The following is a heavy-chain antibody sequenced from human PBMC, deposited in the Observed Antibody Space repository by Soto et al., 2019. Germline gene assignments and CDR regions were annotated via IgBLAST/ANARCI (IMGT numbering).Heavy chain of an antibody. V-gene: IGHV4-59*01. CDR2: IFYTENT. CDR1: GVSISSYY. CDR3: ARARGYSYGYWFDP. D-gene: IGHD5-18*01. J-gene: IGHJ5*02. Sequence: PSETLSLTCTVSGVSISSYYWSWIRQPPGKGLEWIGSIFYTENTDYNPSLKSRVTISIDTSKKQFPLKLSSVTAADTAVYYCARARGYSYGYWFDPWGQGTLVTVSS.